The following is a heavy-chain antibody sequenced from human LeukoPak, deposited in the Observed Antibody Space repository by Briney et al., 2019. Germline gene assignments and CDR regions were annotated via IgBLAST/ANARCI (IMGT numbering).Heavy chain of an antibody. J-gene: IGHJ4*02. CDR2: IIPIFGTA. CDR1: GGTFSSYA. V-gene: IGHV1-69*13. Sequence: SVKVSCKASGGTFSSYAISWVRQAPGQGLEWMGGIIPIFGTANYAQKFQGSVTITAEDSTSTAYLELSSLRSEDTAVYYCAREGTAMVVFDYWGQGTLVTVSS. CDR3: AREGTAMVVFDY. D-gene: IGHD5-18*01.